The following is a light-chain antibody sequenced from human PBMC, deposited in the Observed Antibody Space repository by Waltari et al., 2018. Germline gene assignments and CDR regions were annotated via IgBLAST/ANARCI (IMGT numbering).Light chain of an antibody. CDR2: GTS. CDR3: LQYDSYPRT. J-gene: IGKJ1*01. Sequence: DIQMTQSPSSLSASIGDRVTITCRASQDITNSLNWFQQNPGKAPKSLIYGTSRLQSGVSSKFSGSGYGTDFTLTISSLQPEDFATYYCLQYDSYPRTFGPGTKVEIK. V-gene: IGKV1-16*02. CDR1: QDITNS.